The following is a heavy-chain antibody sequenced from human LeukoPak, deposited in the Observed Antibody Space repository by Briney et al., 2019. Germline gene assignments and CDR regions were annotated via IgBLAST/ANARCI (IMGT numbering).Heavy chain of an antibody. V-gene: IGHV1-8*01. D-gene: IGHD7-27*01. Sequence: GASVKVSCKASGYTFTSFDFNWVRQATGQGLEWMGWTKSNNGHTGYAQKFQGRVTMTRDTSISTAYMELSSLTFEDTAVYYCARGPPNWGMVGYWGQGTLVTVSS. CDR2: TKSNNGHT. J-gene: IGHJ4*02. CDR1: GYTFTSFD. CDR3: ARGPPNWGMVGY.